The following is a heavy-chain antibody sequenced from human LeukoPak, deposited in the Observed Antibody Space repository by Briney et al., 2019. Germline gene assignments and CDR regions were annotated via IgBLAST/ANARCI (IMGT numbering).Heavy chain of an antibody. J-gene: IGHJ4*02. CDR3: AGGVGAVVRGFDY. CDR2: ISSSTI. Sequence: GGSLRLFCAASGFTFSSYSMNWVRQAPGKGLEWVSYISSSTIYYADSVKGRFTISRDNAKNSLYLQVNGLRVEDTAVYYCAGGVGAVVRGFDYWGQGTLVTVSS. CDR1: GFTFSSYS. D-gene: IGHD1-26*01. V-gene: IGHV3-48*01.